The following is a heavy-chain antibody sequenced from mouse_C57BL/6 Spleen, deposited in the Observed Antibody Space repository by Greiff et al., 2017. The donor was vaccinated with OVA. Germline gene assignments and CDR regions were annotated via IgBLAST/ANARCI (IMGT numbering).Heavy chain of an antibody. V-gene: IGHV1-82*01. D-gene: IGHD2-5*01. J-gene: IGHJ2*01. CDR2: IYPGDGDT. CDR1: GYAFSSSW. Sequence: VKLQQSGPELVKPGASVKISCKASGYAFSSSWMNWVKQRPGKGLEWIGRIYPGDGDTNYNGKFKGKATLTADKSSSTAYMQLSSLTSEDSAVYFCATSNYPYFDYWGQGTTLTVSS. CDR3: ATSNYPYFDY.